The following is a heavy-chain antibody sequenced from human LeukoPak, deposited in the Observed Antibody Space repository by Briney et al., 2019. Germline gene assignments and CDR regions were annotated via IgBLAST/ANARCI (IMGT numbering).Heavy chain of an antibody. Sequence: PSETLSLTCIVSSGFISSDYWSWIRQPPGKGLEWIGYIYYSGSTKYNPSLKSRVTMSVDTSKNQFSLKLNSATAADTAVYYCARRLSTRSYYLDDWGQGTLVTVSS. J-gene: IGHJ4*02. CDR1: SGFISSDY. V-gene: IGHV4-59*08. D-gene: IGHD2/OR15-2a*01. CDR3: ARRLSTRSYYLDD. CDR2: IYYSGST.